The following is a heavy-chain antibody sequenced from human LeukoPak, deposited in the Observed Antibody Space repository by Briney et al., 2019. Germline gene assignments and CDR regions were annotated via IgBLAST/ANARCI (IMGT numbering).Heavy chain of an antibody. CDR3: ARPQAAGYCSSTSCLEDAFDI. Sequence: ASVKVSCKASGYTFTGYYMHWVRQAPGQGLEWMGWINPNSGGTNYAQKFQGWVTMTRDTSISPAYMELSRLRSDDTAVYYCARPQAAGYCSSTSCLEDAFDIWGQGTMVTVSS. V-gene: IGHV1-2*04. CDR1: GYTFTGYY. CDR2: INPNSGGT. J-gene: IGHJ3*02. D-gene: IGHD2-2*01.